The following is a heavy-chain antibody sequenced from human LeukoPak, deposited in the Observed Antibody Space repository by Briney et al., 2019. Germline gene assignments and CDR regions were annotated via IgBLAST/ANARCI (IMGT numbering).Heavy chain of an antibody. CDR2: ISSSSSTI. Sequence: GGSLRLSCAASGFTFSSYGMTWVRQAPGKGLEWVSYISSSSSTIYYADSVKGRFTISRDNAKNSLYLQLNSLRAEDTAVYYCARESGYHGSGFDPWGQGTLVTVSS. CDR1: GFTFSSYG. CDR3: ARESGYHGSGFDP. D-gene: IGHD3-10*01. V-gene: IGHV3-48*01. J-gene: IGHJ5*02.